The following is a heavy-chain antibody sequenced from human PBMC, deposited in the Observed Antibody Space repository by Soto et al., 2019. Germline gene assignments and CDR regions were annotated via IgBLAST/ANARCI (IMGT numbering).Heavy chain of an antibody. CDR3: ARDLPATAARGENNWFDP. CDR1: GGSISSYY. J-gene: IGHJ5*02. CDR2: IYTSGST. V-gene: IGHV4-4*07. Sequence: KTSETLSLTCTVSGGSISSYYWSWIRQPAGKGLEWIGRIYTSGSTNYNPSLKSRVTMSVDTSKNQFSLKLSSVTAADTAVYYCARDLPATAARGENNWFDPWGQGTLVTVSS. D-gene: IGHD6-6*01.